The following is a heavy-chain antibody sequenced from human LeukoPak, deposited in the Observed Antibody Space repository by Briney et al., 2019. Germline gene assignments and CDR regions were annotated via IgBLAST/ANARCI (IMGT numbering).Heavy chain of an antibody. CDR1: GFTFSSYA. CDR3: AKPARTDYADY. D-gene: IGHD1-14*01. Sequence: GGSLRLSCSASGFTFSSYAMSWVRQAPGKGLEWVSTTSGSSGYTYYADSVKGRFTISRDNSKNTLYLQMNSLRAEDTAVYYCAKPARTDYADYWGQGTLVTVSS. CDR2: TSGSSGYT. J-gene: IGHJ4*02. V-gene: IGHV3-23*01.